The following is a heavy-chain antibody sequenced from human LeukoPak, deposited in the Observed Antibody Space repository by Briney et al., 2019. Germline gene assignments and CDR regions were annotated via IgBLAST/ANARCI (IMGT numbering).Heavy chain of an antibody. J-gene: IGHJ6*03. D-gene: IGHD3-22*01. CDR3: ARQVSDYYDSSGYYYYYYYMDV. V-gene: IGHV5-51*01. CDR2: IYPGDSDT. CDR1: GYSFTSYW. Sequence: GESLKISCKGSGYSFTSYWIGWVRQMPGKGLEWMGIIYPGDSDTRYSPSFQGQVTISAGKSISTAYLQWSSLKASDTAMYYCARQVSDYYDSSGYYYYYYYMDVWGKGTTVTVSS.